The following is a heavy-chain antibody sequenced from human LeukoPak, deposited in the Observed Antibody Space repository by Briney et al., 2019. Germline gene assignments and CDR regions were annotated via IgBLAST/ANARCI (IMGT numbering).Heavy chain of an antibody. D-gene: IGHD6-19*01. CDR3: TKELHVAVAVADYYYFYMDV. Sequence: HPGGSLRLSCAASGFAFSSFAMGWVRQSPGKGLQWLSTINGGGNTTFYADSVKGHFTISRDNSKNTLYLHMDSLRPDDTAIYYCTKELHVAVAVADYYYFYMDVWGRGTAVTVSS. V-gene: IGHV3-23*01. CDR1: GFAFSSFA. CDR2: INGGGNTT. J-gene: IGHJ6*03.